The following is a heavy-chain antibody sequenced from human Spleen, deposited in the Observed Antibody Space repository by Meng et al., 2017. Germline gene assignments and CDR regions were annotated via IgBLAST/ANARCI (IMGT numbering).Heavy chain of an antibody. J-gene: IGHJ4*02. Sequence: GGSLRLSCAAAGITSSNAWMTWVRQAPGEGREWVGRIKSKTAGGTTDYAAPGKGRFTIPRDDSKNTLYLQMNSLKTEDTAVYYCTTGLRWEVQNPDSWGQGTLVTVSS. CDR1: GITSSNAW. CDR3: TTGLRWEVQNPDS. CDR2: IKSKTAGGTT. D-gene: IGHD1-26*01. V-gene: IGHV3-15*01.